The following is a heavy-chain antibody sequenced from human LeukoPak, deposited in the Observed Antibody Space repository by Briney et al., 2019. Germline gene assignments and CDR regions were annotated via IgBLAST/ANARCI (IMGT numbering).Heavy chain of an antibody. J-gene: IGHJ4*02. CDR1: GDSISSGDYY. V-gene: IGHV4-31*03. D-gene: IGHD3-22*01. CDR3: ARDRGLYDSSGYYYRIFDY. CDR2: IRNSGST. Sequence: PSETLSLTCTVSGDSISSGDYYWTWIRQHPGEGLEWIGNIRNSGSTYYNPSLKSRVTMSVDTSKNQFSLKLSSVTAADTAVYYCARDRGLYDSSGYYYRIFDYWGQGTLVTVSS.